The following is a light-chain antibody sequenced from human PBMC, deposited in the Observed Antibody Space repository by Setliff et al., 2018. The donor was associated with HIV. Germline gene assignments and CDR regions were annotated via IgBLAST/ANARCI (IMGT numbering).Light chain of an antibody. V-gene: IGLV2-14*01. CDR1: SSDVGGHNY. Sequence: QSVLTQPASVSGSPGQSITISCTGTSSDVGGHNYVSWYQQHPGKAPKLIIYEVSYRPSGVSNRFSGSKSGNTASLTISGLQAEDEAEYHCSSYTTSNTVPHVFGTGTKGTLL. CDR3: SSYTTSNTVPHV. J-gene: IGLJ1*01. CDR2: EVS.